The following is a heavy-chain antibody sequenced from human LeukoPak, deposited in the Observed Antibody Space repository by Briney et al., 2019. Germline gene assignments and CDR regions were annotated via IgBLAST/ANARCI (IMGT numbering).Heavy chain of an antibody. Sequence: SVKVSCKASGGXFSSYAMSWVRQAPGQGLEWMGRIIPILGIANYAQKFQGRVTITADKSTSTAYMELSSLRSEDTAVYYCAVGYCSSTSCSAGFDYWGQGTLVTVSS. J-gene: IGHJ4*02. CDR1: GGXFSSYA. CDR3: AVGYCSSTSCSAGFDY. V-gene: IGHV1-69*04. CDR2: IIPILGIA. D-gene: IGHD2-2*01.